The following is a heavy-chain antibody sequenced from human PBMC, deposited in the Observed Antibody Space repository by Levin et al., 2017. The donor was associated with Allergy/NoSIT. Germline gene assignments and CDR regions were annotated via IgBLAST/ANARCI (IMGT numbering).Heavy chain of an antibody. Sequence: SETLSLTCAVYGGSFSGYYWSWIRQPPGKGLEWIGEINHSGSTNYNPSLKSRVTISVDTSKNQFSLKLSSVTAADTAVYYCARGRFFITMVRGGPDYWGQGTLVTVSS. CDR3: ARGRFFITMVRGGPDY. V-gene: IGHV4-34*01. J-gene: IGHJ4*02. D-gene: IGHD3-10*01. CDR1: GGSFSGYY. CDR2: INHSGST.